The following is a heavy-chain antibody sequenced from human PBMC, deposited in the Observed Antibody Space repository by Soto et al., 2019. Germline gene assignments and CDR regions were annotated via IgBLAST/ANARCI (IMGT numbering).Heavy chain of an antibody. D-gene: IGHD2-2*01. Sequence: SETLSLTCTVSGGSISSGGYYWSWIRQHPGKGLEWIGYIYYSGSTYYNPSLKSRVTISVDTSKNQFSLKLSSVTAADTAVYYCARGYCSSTSCYFLNWFDPWGQGTLVTVSS. CDR1: GGSISSGGYY. J-gene: IGHJ5*02. CDR3: ARGYCSSTSCYFLNWFDP. V-gene: IGHV4-31*03. CDR2: IYYSGST.